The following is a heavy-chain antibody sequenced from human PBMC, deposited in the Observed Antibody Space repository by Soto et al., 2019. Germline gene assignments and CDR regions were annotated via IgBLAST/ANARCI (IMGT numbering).Heavy chain of an antibody. V-gene: IGHV1-18*01. CDR3: ARDTFGGVIPYYFDY. CDR1: GYTFTSYG. J-gene: IGHJ4*02. Sequence: QVQLVQSGAEVKKPGASVKVSCKASGYTFTSYGISWVRQAPGQGLEWMGWISAYNGNTNYAQKLQGRVTMTTDTSTSTDYMELSSLRSDDTAVYYCARDTFGGVIPYYFDYWGQGTLVTVSS. D-gene: IGHD3-16*02. CDR2: ISAYNGNT.